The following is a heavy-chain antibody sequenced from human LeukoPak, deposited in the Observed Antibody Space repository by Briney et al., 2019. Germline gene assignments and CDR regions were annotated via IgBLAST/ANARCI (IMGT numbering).Heavy chain of an antibody. CDR1: GFTFSSYS. J-gene: IGHJ4*02. V-gene: IGHV3-48*01. D-gene: IGHD4-17*01. CDR2: ISSSSSTI. CDR3: DYGDYGVDY. Sequence: GGSLRLSCAASGFTFSSYSMNWVRQAPGKGLEWVSYISSSSSTIYYADSVKGRFTISRDNAKNSLYLQMNSLRAEDTAVYYCDYGDYGVDYWGQGTLVTVSS.